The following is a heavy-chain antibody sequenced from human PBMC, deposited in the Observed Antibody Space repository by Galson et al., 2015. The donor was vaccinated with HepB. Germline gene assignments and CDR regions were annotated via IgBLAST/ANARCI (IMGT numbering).Heavy chain of an antibody. CDR2: ISSSSSYI. J-gene: IGHJ6*02. V-gene: IGHV3-21*01. Sequence: SLRLSCAASGFTFSSYSMNWVRQAPGKGLEWVSSISSSSSYIYYADSVKGRSTISRDNAKNSLYLQMNSLRAEDTAVYFCYYYGMDVWGQGTTVTVSS. CDR1: GFTFSSYS. CDR3: YYYGMDV.